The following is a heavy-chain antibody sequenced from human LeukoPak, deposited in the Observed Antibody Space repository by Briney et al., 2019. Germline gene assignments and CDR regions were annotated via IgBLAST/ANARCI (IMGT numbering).Heavy chain of an antibody. CDR1: GYTFTSYD. Sequence: ASVKVSCKASGYTFTSYDINWVRQAPGQGLEWMGWINPNSGGTNYAQKFQGRVTMTRDTSISTAYMELSRLRSDDTAVYYCARDYYDSSGSPYFDYWGQGTLVTVSS. V-gene: IGHV1-2*02. D-gene: IGHD3-22*01. J-gene: IGHJ4*02. CDR3: ARDYYDSSGSPYFDY. CDR2: INPNSGGT.